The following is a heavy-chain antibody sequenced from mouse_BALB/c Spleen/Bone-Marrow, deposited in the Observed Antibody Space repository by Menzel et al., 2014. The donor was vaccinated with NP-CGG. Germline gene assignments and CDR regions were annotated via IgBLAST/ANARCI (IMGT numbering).Heavy chain of an antibody. Sequence: LVESGAELARPGASVMMSCKASGYTFTSYTMHWVKQRPGQGLEWIGYINPSSGYTNFNQKFKDKATLTADKSSSTAYMQLSSLASEDSAVYYCARSLRWYFDVWGAGTTVTGSS. D-gene: IGHD1-1*01. V-gene: IGHV1-4*01. CDR2: INPSSGYT. CDR1: GYTFTSYT. CDR3: ARSLRWYFDV. J-gene: IGHJ1*01.